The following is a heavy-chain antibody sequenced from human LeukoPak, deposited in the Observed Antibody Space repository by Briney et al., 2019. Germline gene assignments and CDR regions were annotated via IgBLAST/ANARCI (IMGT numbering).Heavy chain of an antibody. CDR3: ARDRGLGYSYGTSYGMDV. CDR2: IWYDGSNK. J-gene: IGHJ6*02. CDR1: GFTFSSYG. V-gene: IGHV3-33*01. D-gene: IGHD5-18*01. Sequence: GGSLRLSCAASGFTFSSYGMHWVRQAPGKGLEWVAVIWYDGSNKYYADSVKGRFTISRDNSKNTLYLQMNSLRAEDTAVYYCARDRGLGYSYGTSYGMDVWGQGTTVTVSS.